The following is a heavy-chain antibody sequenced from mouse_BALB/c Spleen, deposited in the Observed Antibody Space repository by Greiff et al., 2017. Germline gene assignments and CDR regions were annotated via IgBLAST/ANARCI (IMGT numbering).Heavy chain of an antibody. CDR3: ASLITTATPGYFDY. V-gene: IGHV3-2*02. Sequence: EVQLVESGPGLVKPSQSLSLTCTVTGYSITSDYAWNWIRQFPGNKLEWMGYISYSGSTSYNPSLKSRISITRDTSKNQFFLQLNSVTTEDTATYYCASLITTATPGYFDYWGQGTTLTVSS. CDR2: ISYSGST. J-gene: IGHJ2*01. CDR1: GYSITSDYA. D-gene: IGHD1-2*01.